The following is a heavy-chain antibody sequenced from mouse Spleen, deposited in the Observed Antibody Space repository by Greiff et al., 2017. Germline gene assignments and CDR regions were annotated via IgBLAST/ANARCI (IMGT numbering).Heavy chain of an antibody. CDR3: ARRELGRGYYFDY. V-gene: IGHV1-50*01. Sequence: VQLQQSGAELVKPGASVKLSCKASGYTFTSYWMQWVKQRPGQGLEWIGEIDPSDSYTNYNQKFKGKATLTVDTSSSTAYMQLSSLTSEDSAVYYCARRELGRGYYFDYWGQGTTLTVSS. J-gene: IGHJ2*01. CDR1: GYTFTSYW. CDR2: IDPSDSYT. D-gene: IGHD4-1*01.